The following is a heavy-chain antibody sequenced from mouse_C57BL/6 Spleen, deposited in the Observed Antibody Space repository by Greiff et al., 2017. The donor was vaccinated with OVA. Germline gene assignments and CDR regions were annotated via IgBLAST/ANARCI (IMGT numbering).Heavy chain of an antibody. V-gene: IGHV2-9-1*01. J-gene: IGHJ1*03. CDR1: GFSLTSYA. CDR3: ARCVTGGYFDD. Sequence: QVQLKESGPGLVAPSQSLSITCTVSGFSLTSYAISWVRQPPGKGLEWIGVIWTGGGANYNSAHKTRLGSSKDNSKSKVFLKMISLQTDDTARYYGARCVTGGYFDDWGTGTTVTVSA. CDR2: IWTGGGA. D-gene: IGHD2-12*01.